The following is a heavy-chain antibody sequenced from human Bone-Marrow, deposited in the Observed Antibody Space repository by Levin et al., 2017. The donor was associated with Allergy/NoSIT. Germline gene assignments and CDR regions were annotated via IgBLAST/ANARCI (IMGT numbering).Heavy chain of an antibody. CDR1: GFTFSTHG. J-gene: IGHJ3*02. V-gene: IGHV3-33*01. Sequence: GGSLRLSCAAAGFTFSTHGMHWVRQAPGKGLEWVALIWYDGSRDSYAESVKGRFTISRDNSKNTLYLQMNSLRDEDTAVYYCARDTWLREQIGAFDTWGQGTMVTVST. CDR2: IWYDGSRD. D-gene: IGHD3-10*01. CDR3: ARDTWLREQIGAFDT.